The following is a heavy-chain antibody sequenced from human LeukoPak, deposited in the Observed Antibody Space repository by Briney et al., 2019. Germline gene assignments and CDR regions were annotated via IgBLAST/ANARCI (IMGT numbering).Heavy chain of an antibody. Sequence: SETLSLTCTVSGGSISSSSYYWGWIRQPPGKGLEWIGSIYYSGSTYYNPSLKSRVTISVDTSKNQFSLKLSSETAADTAVYYCARRGVAAAGEDADFDYWGQGTLVTVSS. CDR2: IYYSGST. CDR1: GGSISSSSYY. D-gene: IGHD6-13*01. CDR3: ARRGVAAAGEDADFDY. V-gene: IGHV4-39*01. J-gene: IGHJ4*02.